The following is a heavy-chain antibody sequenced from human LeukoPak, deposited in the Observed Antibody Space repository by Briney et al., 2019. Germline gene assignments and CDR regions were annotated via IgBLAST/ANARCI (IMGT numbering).Heavy chain of an antibody. CDR3: SLVLRCLEWLFRGYYYMDV. CDR1: GGTFSSYA. V-gene: IGHV1-69*05. CDR2: IIPIFGTA. D-gene: IGHD3-3*01. Sequence: SVKVSCKASGGTFSSYAISWVRQAPGQGLEWIGGIIPIFGTANYAHKLQGRVTITTDESTSTAYMELSSLKSVDTAVYYCSLVLRCLEWLFRGYYYMDVWGKGTTVTVSS. J-gene: IGHJ6*03.